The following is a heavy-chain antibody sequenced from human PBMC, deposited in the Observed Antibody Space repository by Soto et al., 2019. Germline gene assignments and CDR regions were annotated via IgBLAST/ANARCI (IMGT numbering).Heavy chain of an antibody. V-gene: IGHV3-7*01. J-gene: IGHJ4*01. Sequence: EVQLVESGGGLVQPGGSLRLSCAASGFTFSWYWMSWVRQAPGKGLEFVANIKEDGSQKYYVDSVKGRFTISRDNAESLVYLQMNSLRAEDTAVYYCARADYWGHGSLVTVSS. CDR3: ARADY. CDR2: IKEDGSQK. CDR1: GFTFSWYW.